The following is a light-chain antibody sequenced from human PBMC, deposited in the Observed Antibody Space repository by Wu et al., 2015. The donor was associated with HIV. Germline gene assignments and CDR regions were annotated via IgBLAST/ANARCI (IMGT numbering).Light chain of an antibody. CDR3: QQYNSYPYS. Sequence: DIQMTQSPSTLSASVGDRVTITCRASQSISSWLAWYQQKPGKAPKLLIYKASSLESGVPSRFSGSGSGIEFILTISSLQPDDFATYYCQQYNSYPYSFGQGTKLEIK. CDR1: QSISSW. J-gene: IGKJ2*03. V-gene: IGKV1-5*03. CDR2: KAS.